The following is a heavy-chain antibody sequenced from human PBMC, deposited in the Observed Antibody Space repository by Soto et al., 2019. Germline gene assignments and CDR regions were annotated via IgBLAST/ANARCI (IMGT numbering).Heavy chain of an antibody. CDR1: GGTFSSYA. J-gene: IGHJ4*02. CDR2: IIPIFGTA. D-gene: IGHD1-1*01. CDR3: ARGATTSVHFDY. V-gene: IGHV1-69*13. Sequence: SVKVSCKASGGTFSSYAISWVRQAPGQGLEWMGGIIPIFGTANYAQKFQGRVTITAGESTSTAYTELSSLRSEDTAVYYCARGATTSVHFDYWGQGTLVAVSS.